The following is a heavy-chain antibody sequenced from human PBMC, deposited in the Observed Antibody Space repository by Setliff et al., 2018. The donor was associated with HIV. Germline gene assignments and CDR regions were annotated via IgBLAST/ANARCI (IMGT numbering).Heavy chain of an antibody. J-gene: IGHJ4*02. CDR3: TKSTGSGVGTYYADS. Sequence: LGGSLRLSCAGSGFTFDDYAMLWVRQAPGRSLEWISLINWDGTSTYYAGSVDGRFTISRDNSKNSLFLQMHSLRSEDTAFYYCTKSTGSGVGTYYADSWGQGTLVTVSS. CDR2: INWDGTST. CDR1: GFTFDDYA. V-gene: IGHV3-43D*04. D-gene: IGHD2-21*02.